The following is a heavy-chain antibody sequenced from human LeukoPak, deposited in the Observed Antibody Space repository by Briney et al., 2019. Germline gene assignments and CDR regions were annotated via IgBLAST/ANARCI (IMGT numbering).Heavy chain of an antibody. D-gene: IGHD2-2*01. CDR1: GFTFSSYA. CDR3: AKDRDCSSTSCHAPFDY. CDR2: ISGSGGST. V-gene: IGHV3-23*01. Sequence: GSLRLSCAASGFTFSSYAMSWVRQAPGKGLEWVSAISGSGGSTYYADSVKGRFTISRDNSKNTLYLQMNSLRAEDTAVYYCAKDRDCSSTSCHAPFDYWGQGTLVTVSS. J-gene: IGHJ4*02.